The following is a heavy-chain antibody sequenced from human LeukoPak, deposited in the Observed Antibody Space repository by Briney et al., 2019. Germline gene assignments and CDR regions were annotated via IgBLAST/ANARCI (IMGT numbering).Heavy chain of an antibody. CDR3: ARLGYCSTTSCYNWFDP. V-gene: IGHV4-39*07. J-gene: IGHJ5*02. D-gene: IGHD2-2*03. CDR1: GDSISSSSYY. CDR2: IYHSGST. Sequence: PSETLSLTCTVSGDSISSSSYYWGWIRQPPGKGLEWIGSIYHSGSTYYNPSLKSRVTISVDTSKNQFSLKLSSVTAADTAVYYCARLGYCSTTSCYNWFDPWGQGTLVTVSS.